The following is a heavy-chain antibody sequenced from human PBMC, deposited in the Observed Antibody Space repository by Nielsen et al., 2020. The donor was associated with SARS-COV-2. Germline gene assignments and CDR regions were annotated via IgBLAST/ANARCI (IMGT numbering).Heavy chain of an antibody. Sequence: SETLSLTCTVSGGSISNYYWSWIRQPPGKGLEWIGYVHYSGTTNYSPSLKSRATISLDTSKNQFFLNLSSVTAADRAIYYCARDYFGDYLDAFDIWGQGTMVTVSS. CDR3: ARDYFGDYLDAFDI. CDR1: GGSISNYY. CDR2: VHYSGTT. D-gene: IGHD4-17*01. J-gene: IGHJ3*02. V-gene: IGHV4-59*01.